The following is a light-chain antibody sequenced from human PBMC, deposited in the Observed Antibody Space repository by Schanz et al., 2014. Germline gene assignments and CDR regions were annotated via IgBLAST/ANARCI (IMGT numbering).Light chain of an antibody. CDR3: SSFASSGTHV. Sequence: QSALTQPASVSGSPGQSITISCTGTSDVGAYNYVSWYQQHPGKAPKLMIYDVSNRPSGVSNRFSGSKSGNTASLTISGLQAEDEADYYCSSFASSGTHVFGTGTKLTVL. CDR1: SDVGAYNY. CDR2: DVS. V-gene: IGLV2-14*01. J-gene: IGLJ1*01.